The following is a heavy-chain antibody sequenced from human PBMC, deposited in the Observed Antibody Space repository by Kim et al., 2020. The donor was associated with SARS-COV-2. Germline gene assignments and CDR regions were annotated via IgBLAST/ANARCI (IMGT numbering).Heavy chain of an antibody. CDR2: INPSGGST. J-gene: IGHJ6*02. V-gene: IGHV1-46*01. Sequence: ASVKVSCKASGYTFTSYYMHWVRQAPGQGLEWMGIINPSGGSTSYAQKFQGRVTMTRDTSTSTVYMELSSLRSEDTAVYYCATPAAAGNGGWEHYYYGMDVWGQGTTVTVSS. CDR3: ATPAAAGNGGWEHYYYGMDV. CDR1: GYTFTSYY. D-gene: IGHD6-13*01.